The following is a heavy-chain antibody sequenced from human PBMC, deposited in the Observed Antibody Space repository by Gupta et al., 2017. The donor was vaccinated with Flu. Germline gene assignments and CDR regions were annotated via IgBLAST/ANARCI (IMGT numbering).Heavy chain of an antibody. Sequence: QLVESGGGLVQSGGSLRLSCVASGFTFDSREMNWVRQAPGKGLEWVAYITGSGRTTYYADSVKGRFIISRDNAKNSLYLQMNRLRVEDTAVYFCARDMNGVKKTNWFHPWVQGTLVAVSS. CDR3: ARDMNGVKKTNWFHP. V-gene: IGHV3-48*03. D-gene: IGHD2-8*01. CDR1: GFTFDSRE. J-gene: IGHJ5*02. CDR2: ITGSGRTT.